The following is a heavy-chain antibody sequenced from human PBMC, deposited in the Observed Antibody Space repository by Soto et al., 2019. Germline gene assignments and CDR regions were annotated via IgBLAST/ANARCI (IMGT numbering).Heavy chain of an antibody. Sequence: ASVKVSCKASGYTFTSYGISWVRQAPGQGLEWMGWISAYNGNTNCAQKLQGRVTMTTDTSTSTAYMELRSLRSDDTAVYYCARDVVLKRVVPAAGYYYYGMDVWGQGTKGTVS. CDR2: ISAYNGNT. J-gene: IGHJ6*02. CDR1: GYTFTSYG. V-gene: IGHV1-18*04. D-gene: IGHD2-2*01. CDR3: ARDVVLKRVVPAAGYYYYGMDV.